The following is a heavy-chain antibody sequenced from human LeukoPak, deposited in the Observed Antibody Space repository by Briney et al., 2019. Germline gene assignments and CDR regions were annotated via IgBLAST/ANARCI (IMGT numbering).Heavy chain of an antibody. D-gene: IGHD3-9*01. J-gene: IGHJ3*02. CDR1: GFTFSSYW. CDR2: INSDGSST. CDR3: ARAHDYYDILTGYSYAFDI. Sequence: PGGSLRLSCAASGFTFSSYWMHWVRQAPGKGLVWVSRINSDGSSTNYADSVKGRFTISRDNAKNTLYLQMNSLRAEDTAVYYCARAHDYYDILTGYSYAFDIWGQGTMVTVSS. V-gene: IGHV3-74*01.